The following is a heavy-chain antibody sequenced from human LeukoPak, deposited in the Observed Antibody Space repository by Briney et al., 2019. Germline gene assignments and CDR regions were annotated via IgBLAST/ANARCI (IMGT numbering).Heavy chain of an antibody. J-gene: IGHJ3*02. CDR3: ARGVLRYFDRLLYGAFDI. V-gene: IGHV1-69*01. CDR1: GGTFSSYA. D-gene: IGHD3-9*01. CDR2: IVPIFGTA. Sequence: ASVKVSCKASGGTFSSYAISWVRQAPGQGLEWMGGIVPIFGTANYAQKFQGRVTITADESTSTAYMELSSLRSEDTAVYYCARGVLRYFDRLLYGAFDIWGQGTMVTVSS.